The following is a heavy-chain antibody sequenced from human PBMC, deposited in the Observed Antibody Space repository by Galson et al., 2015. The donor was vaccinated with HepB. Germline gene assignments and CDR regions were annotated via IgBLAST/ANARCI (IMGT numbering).Heavy chain of an antibody. J-gene: IGHJ6*02. CDR3: ARDPARGVFNPRVDV. CDR1: GFTFSSYG. V-gene: IGHV3-33*08. CDR2: IWYDGSNK. Sequence: SLRLSCAASGFTFSSYGMHWVRQAPGKGLEWVAVIWYDGSNKYYAGSVKGRFTISRGNSKNTLYLQMNSLRAEDTAVYYCARDPARGVFNPRVDVWGQGTTVTVSS. D-gene: IGHD3-10*01.